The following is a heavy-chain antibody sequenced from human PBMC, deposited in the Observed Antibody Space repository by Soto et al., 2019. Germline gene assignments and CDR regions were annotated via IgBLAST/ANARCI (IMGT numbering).Heavy chain of an antibody. CDR1: RFTFSDYG. J-gene: IGHJ4*02. D-gene: IGHD4-4*01. Sequence: VGSLRLSCAASRFTFSDYGMHWVRQAPGKGLEWVAGISHGATRKSYSDSVKGRFIISRDNSKKMLYLQLNSLRREDTAVYYCSKDWVRGSNRYQLDYWGRGTLVTVS. CDR2: ISHGATRK. CDR3: SKDWVRGSNRYQLDY. V-gene: IGHV3-30*18.